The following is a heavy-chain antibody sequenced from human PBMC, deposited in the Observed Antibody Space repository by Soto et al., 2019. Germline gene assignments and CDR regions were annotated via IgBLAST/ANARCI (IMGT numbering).Heavy chain of an antibody. CDR3: ARDLYDNGPVRGYYYDSSGYYAFDI. CDR2: TYYRSKWYN. D-gene: IGHD3-22*01. J-gene: IGHJ3*02. CDR1: GDSVSSNSAA. Sequence: QSQTLSLTCAISGDSVSSNSAAWNWIRQSPSRGLEWLGRTYYRSKWYNDYAVSVKSRITINPDTSKNQFSLQLNSVTPEDTAVYYCARDLYDNGPVRGYYYDSSGYYAFDIWGQGTMVTVSS. V-gene: IGHV6-1*01.